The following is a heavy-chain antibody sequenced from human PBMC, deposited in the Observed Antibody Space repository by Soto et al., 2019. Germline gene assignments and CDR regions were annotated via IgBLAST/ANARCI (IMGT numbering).Heavy chain of an antibody. CDR3: ALWGFRDGNNSKYNYSGMDV. CDR1: GGTFNRYT. Sequence: VQLVQSGAEVKKPGSSVTLSCKASGGTFNRYTISWVRQAPGQGLEWVGGIIPIFGTANYAQKFQGRVALIADESTSAAYMELRSLRSEDTAVYYCALWGFRDGNNSKYNYSGMDVWGQGTTVTVSS. CDR2: IIPIFGTA. V-gene: IGHV1-69*01. D-gene: IGHD1-1*01. J-gene: IGHJ6*02.